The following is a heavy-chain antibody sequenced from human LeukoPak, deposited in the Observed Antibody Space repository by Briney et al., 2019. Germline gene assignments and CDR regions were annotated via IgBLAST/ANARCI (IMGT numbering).Heavy chain of an antibody. J-gene: IGHJ4*02. CDR1: GYTFTSYG. CDR3: ARESHVTREDY. D-gene: IGHD3-10*01. Sequence: ASVNVSCTASGYTFTSYGISWVRQAPGQGLEWMGWISANDGNTDYPQKLQGRVTMTTDTSTSTAYMGLRSLRSDDTAVYYCARESHVTREDYWGQGTLVTVSS. V-gene: IGHV1-18*01. CDR2: ISANDGNT.